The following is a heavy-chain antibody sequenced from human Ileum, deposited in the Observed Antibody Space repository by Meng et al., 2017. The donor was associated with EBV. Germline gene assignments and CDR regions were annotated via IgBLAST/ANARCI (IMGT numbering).Heavy chain of an antibody. CDR2: IKSKADGETI. CDR1: GFTVRVAC. CDR3: TTDRRDDYKQFDY. D-gene: IGHD5-24*01. J-gene: IGHJ4*02. V-gene: IGHV3-15*01. Sequence: VQVVESWGDLVKPGGSLRPSCSASGFTVRVACMTWVRKAPGKGLEWFGRIKSKADGETIDYAAPVKGRFITSRDDSKDTLYLQMNSLKTEDTAVYYCTTDRRDDYKQFDYWGQGTLVTVSS.